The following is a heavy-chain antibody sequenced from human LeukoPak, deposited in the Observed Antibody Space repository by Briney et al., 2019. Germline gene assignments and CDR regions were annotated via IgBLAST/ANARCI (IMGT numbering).Heavy chain of an antibody. Sequence: GGSLRLSCAASGFTFSSYGMHWVRQAPGKGLEWVAVISYDGSNKYYADSVKGRFTISRDNSKNTLYLQMNSLRAEDTAVYYCAKDMTSSVPCAFDIWGQGTMVTVSS. CDR1: GFTFSSYG. V-gene: IGHV3-30*18. CDR2: ISYDGSNK. D-gene: IGHD2-15*01. J-gene: IGHJ3*02. CDR3: AKDMTSSVPCAFDI.